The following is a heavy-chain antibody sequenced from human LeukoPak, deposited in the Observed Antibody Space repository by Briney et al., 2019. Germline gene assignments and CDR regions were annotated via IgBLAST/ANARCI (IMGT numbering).Heavy chain of an antibody. CDR2: ISAYNGNT. J-gene: IGHJ5*02. Sequence: APVKVSCKASGYTFTSYGISWVRQAPGQGLEWMGWISAYNGNTNYAQKLQGRVTMTTDTSTSTAYMELRSLRSDDTAVYYCARDSTYYDFWSGHNWFDPWGQGTLVTVSS. D-gene: IGHD3-3*01. CDR3: ARDSTYYDFWSGHNWFDP. CDR1: GYTFTSYG. V-gene: IGHV1-18*01.